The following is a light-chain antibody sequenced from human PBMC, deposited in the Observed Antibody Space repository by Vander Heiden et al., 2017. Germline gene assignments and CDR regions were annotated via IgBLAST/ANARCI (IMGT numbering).Light chain of an antibody. V-gene: IGLV1-47*01. J-gene: IGLJ1*01. CDR1: TSNIGSNY. CDR3: AAWDDSLSGLV. Sequence: QSVLTQPPSASGTPGQRVTISCSRSTSNIGSNYVYWCQQRPGTAPKLLIYMTNQRPSGVPDRFSGSKSGTSASLAISGLRSEDEADYYCAAWDDSLSGLVFGIGTKVTVL. CDR2: MTN.